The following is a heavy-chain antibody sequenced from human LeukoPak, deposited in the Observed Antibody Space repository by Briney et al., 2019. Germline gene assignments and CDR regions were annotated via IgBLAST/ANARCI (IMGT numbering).Heavy chain of an antibody. V-gene: IGHV1-8*02. Sequence: ASVKVSCKASGYTFTSYDINWVRQATGQGLEWMGWMNPNSGNTGYAQKFQGRVTMTRDTSTSTVYMELSSLRSEDTAVYYCARALVLRFLEWPGYWGQGTLVTVSS. CDR1: GYTFTSYD. CDR3: ARALVLRFLEWPGY. D-gene: IGHD3-3*01. J-gene: IGHJ4*02. CDR2: MNPNSGNT.